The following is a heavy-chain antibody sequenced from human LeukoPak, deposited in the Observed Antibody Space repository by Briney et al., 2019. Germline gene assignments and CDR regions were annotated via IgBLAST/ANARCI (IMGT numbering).Heavy chain of an antibody. J-gene: IGHJ4*02. D-gene: IGHD5-12*01. CDR3: ATHSRYSGYELGY. V-gene: IGHV4-39*01. CDR1: GGSVSSGTYY. Sequence: SETLSLTCTVSGGSVSSGTYYWGWIRQPPGKGLEWIGSIYYSGSTYYNPSLKSRVTISVDTSKNQFSLKLSSVTAADTAVYYCATHSRYSGYELGYWGQGTLVTVSS. CDR2: IYYSGST.